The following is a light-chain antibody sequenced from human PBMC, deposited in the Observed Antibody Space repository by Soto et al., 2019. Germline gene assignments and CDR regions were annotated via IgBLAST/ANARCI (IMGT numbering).Light chain of an antibody. J-gene: IGKJ4*01. Sequence: IQLTQSPSSLSASGGDRVNITCRASQDISSYLAWYQQKPGKAPTLLIYAASTLQSGVPSRFSGSGFGTDFTLTISSLQAEDFASYYCQQLRSYPSTFGGGTKVDI. CDR3: QQLRSYPST. CDR2: AAS. CDR1: QDISSY. V-gene: IGKV1-9*01.